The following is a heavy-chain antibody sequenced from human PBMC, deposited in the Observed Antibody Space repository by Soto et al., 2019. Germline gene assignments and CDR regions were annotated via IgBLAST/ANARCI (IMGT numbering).Heavy chain of an antibody. CDR2: TYYRSKWYN. J-gene: IGHJ6*02. D-gene: IGHD2-2*01. CDR3: ERGQYQMLTIRSYYYGMDV. Sequence: SQTLSLTCAISGDSVSSNSAAWNWIRQSPSRGLEWLGRTYYRSKWYNDYAVSVKSRITINPDTSKNQFSLQLNSVTPEDTAVYYRERGQYQMLTIRSYYYGMDVWGQGTTVTVSS. V-gene: IGHV6-1*01. CDR1: GDSVSSNSAA.